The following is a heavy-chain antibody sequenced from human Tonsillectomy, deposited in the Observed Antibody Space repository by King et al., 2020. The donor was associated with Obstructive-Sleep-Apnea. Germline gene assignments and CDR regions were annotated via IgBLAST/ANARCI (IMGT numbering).Heavy chain of an antibody. D-gene: IGHD4-17*01. CDR1: GFTFSNYG. CDR3: AREASIRTKYGDHGDF. J-gene: IGHJ4*01. Sequence: VQLVESGGGVVQPGGSLRLSCAASGFTFSNYGLYWVRRAPGKGLEWVASKSSDGSNTYHTNSVRGRFTVSRDDSKNTLYLQMNSLIAEDTSGSYCAREASIRTKYGDHGDFWGRGTLVTVSS. V-gene: IGHV3-30-3*01. CDR2: KSSDGSNT.